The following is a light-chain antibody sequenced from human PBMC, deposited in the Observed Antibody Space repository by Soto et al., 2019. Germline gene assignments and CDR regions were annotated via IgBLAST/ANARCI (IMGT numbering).Light chain of an antibody. Sequence: EIVMTQSPATLSVSPGERATLSCRASQRFNSNLAWYQQKPGQAPRLLIYGASTRATGIPARFSGSGSGTEFTLTISSLQSEDFAVYYCQQYNNWPYTFGQGTKLEIK. CDR1: QRFNSN. CDR2: GAS. J-gene: IGKJ2*01. V-gene: IGKV3-15*01. CDR3: QQYNNWPYT.